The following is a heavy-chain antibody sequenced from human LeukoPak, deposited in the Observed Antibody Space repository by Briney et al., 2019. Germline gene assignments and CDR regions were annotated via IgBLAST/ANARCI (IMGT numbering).Heavy chain of an antibody. CDR2: ISGSGGST. CDR3: AKISSTWYPAIFDF. Sequence: GGSLRLSCAASGFTFSSYAMSWVRLAPGKGLEWVSAISGSGGSTFYADSLKGRFTVSRDNSKNTLYLQMNGLGAEDTAVYYCAKISSTWYPAIFDFWGQGTLVTVSS. J-gene: IGHJ4*02. CDR1: GFTFSSYA. V-gene: IGHV3-23*01. D-gene: IGHD6-13*01.